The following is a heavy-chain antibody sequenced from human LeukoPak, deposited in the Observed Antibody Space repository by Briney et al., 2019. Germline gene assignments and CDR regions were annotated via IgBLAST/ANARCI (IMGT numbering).Heavy chain of an antibody. V-gene: IGHV4-4*02. CDR2: IYHSGST. Sequence: SGTLSLTCAVSGGSISSSNWWSWVRQPPGKGLEWIGEIYHSGSTNYNPSLKSRVTISVDTSKNQFSLKLSSVTAADTAVYYCAREIVGATFAFDIWGQGTMVTVSS. CDR1: GGSISSSNW. D-gene: IGHD1-26*01. J-gene: IGHJ3*02. CDR3: AREIVGATFAFDI.